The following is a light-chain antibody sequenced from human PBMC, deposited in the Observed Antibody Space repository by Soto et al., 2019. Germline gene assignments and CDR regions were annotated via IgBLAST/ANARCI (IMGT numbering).Light chain of an antibody. Sequence: DIQMTQSPSSLSASVGDRVTITCRASQSISKDLNWYQQKPGEAPMLLIYDASTLQGGVPSRFSGAVSGTDFTLTISNLQPEDFATYFCQQSYSTPWTFGLGTRWIS. CDR3: QQSYSTPWT. V-gene: IGKV1-39*01. CDR2: DAS. CDR1: QSISKD. J-gene: IGKJ1*01.